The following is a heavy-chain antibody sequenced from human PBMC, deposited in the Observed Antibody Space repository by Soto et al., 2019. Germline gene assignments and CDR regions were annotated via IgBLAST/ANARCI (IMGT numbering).Heavy chain of an antibody. J-gene: IGHJ6*02. V-gene: IGHV3-11*06. Sequence: GGSLRLSCAASGLKFSDDHMTWIRQAQGNGLEWISYISSSGTYTTYTDSVKGRFTVSRDNAKSSLYLQMNSLRGEDTAVYYCACVAPTIFGAQFNHNLVDVWGQGNTVTVSS. D-gene: IGHD3-3*01. CDR1: GLKFSDDH. CDR3: ACVAPTIFGAQFNHNLVDV. CDR2: ISSSGTYT.